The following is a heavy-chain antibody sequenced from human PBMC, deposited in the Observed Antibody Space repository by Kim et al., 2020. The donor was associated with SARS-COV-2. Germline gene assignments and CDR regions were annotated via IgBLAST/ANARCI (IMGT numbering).Heavy chain of an antibody. J-gene: IGHJ6*02. V-gene: IGHV3-30*02. Sequence: YADTVKSRFTISRENSKTTLCMQWNSLRAEEAAVYYCAKNLGTIFYGMDAWGQGTTVTVSS. D-gene: IGHD3-3*01. CDR3: AKNLGTIFYGMDA.